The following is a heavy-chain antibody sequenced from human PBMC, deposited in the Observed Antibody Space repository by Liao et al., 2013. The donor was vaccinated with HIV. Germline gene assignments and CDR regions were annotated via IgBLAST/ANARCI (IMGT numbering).Heavy chain of an antibody. CDR3: ARLRFFDY. D-gene: IGHD3-3*01. CDR2: INHSGST. V-gene: IGHV4-34*01. Sequence: QVQLQVSGPGLIKPSETLSLTCAVYGGSLSGYYWSWIRQPPGKGLEWIGEINHSGSTNYNPSLKSRVTISVDTSKKQFFLNLTSLTAADTAVYYCARLRFFDYWGQGSLVTVSS. CDR1: GGSLSGYY. J-gene: IGHJ4*02.